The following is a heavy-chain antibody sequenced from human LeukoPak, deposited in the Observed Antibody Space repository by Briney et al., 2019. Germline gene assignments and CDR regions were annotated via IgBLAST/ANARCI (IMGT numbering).Heavy chain of an antibody. V-gene: IGHV3-48*04. CDR1: GFTFSSYA. CDR2: LSTRSTTI. D-gene: IGHD5-24*01. J-gene: IGHJ3*02. Sequence: GGSLRLSCAASGFTFSSYAMTWVRQAAGKGLEWVSSLSTRSTTIYYVGSVKGRFTISRDNAKNSLYLQMNSLRAEDTAVYYCARVRDGYTTDAFDIWGQGTMVTVSS. CDR3: ARVRDGYTTDAFDI.